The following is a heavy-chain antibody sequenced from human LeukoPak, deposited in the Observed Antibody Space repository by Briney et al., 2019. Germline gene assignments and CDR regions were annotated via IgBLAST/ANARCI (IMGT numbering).Heavy chain of an antibody. D-gene: IGHD5-12*01. Sequence: SETLSLTCTVSGGSISSGDYYWSWIRQPPGKGLEWIGYIYYSGSTYYNPSLKSRVTISVDTSKNQFSLKLSSVTAADTAVYYCARLTSGYDPPRYWGQGTLVTVSS. V-gene: IGHV4-30-4*08. CDR2: IYYSGST. J-gene: IGHJ4*02. CDR1: GGSISSGDYY. CDR3: ARLTSGYDPPRY.